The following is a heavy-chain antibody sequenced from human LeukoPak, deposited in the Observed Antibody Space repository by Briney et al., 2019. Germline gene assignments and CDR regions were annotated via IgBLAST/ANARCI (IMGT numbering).Heavy chain of an antibody. CDR1: RYTFTGYY. D-gene: IGHD1-26*01. V-gene: IGHV1-2*06. Sequence: ASVKVSCNACRYTFTGYYMHWVRQAPGQGLEWMGRINPNSGGTNYAQKFQGRVTMTRDTSISTAYMELSRLRSDDTAVYYCARRGGSYYYFDYWGQRTLVTVSS. J-gene: IGHJ4*02. CDR3: ARRGGSYYYFDY. CDR2: INPNSGGT.